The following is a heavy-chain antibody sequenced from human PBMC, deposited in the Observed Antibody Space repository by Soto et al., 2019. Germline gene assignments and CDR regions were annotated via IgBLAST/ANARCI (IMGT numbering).Heavy chain of an antibody. J-gene: IGHJ4*02. CDR2: IWYDGSNK. CDR1: GFTFSSYG. D-gene: IGHD6-19*01. Sequence: QVQLVESGGGVVQPGRSLRLSCAASGFTFSSYGMHWVRQAPGKGLEWVAVIWYDGSNKYYADSVKGRFTISRDNSKNTLYLQMNSLRAEDTAVYYCASGSAVAGTGYFDCWGQGTLVTVSS. CDR3: ASGSAVAGTGYFDC. V-gene: IGHV3-33*01.